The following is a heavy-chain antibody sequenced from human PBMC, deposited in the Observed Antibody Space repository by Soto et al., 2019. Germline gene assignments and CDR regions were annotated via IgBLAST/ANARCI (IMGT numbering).Heavy chain of an antibody. J-gene: IGHJ6*02. CDR3: ARAISGSLVVPTPGMDV. D-gene: IGHD1-26*01. CDR2: INHSGST. V-gene: IGHV4-34*01. Sequence: QVQLQQWGAGLLKPSETLSLTCAVYGGSFSGYYWSWIRQPPGKGLECIGEINHSGSTNYNPSLNRRVTISVDTSKNQFSPKLSSVTAAVTAGYYCARAISGSLVVPTPGMDVWGQGPTVTVSS. CDR1: GGSFSGYY.